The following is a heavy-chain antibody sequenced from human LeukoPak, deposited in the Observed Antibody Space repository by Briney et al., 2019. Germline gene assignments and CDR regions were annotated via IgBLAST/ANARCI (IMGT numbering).Heavy chain of an antibody. CDR2: IYYSGST. Sequence: SETLSLTCTVSGCSVSSNYWSWIRQTPGKGLEWIGDIYYSGSTNYNPSLKSRVTISVDTSKTQFSLQLSSVTAADTAVYYCARHTDIAPLSSLKYWGQGILVTVAS. J-gene: IGHJ4*02. CDR3: ARHTDIAPLSSLKY. D-gene: IGHD6-13*01. CDR1: GCSVSSNY. V-gene: IGHV4-59*08.